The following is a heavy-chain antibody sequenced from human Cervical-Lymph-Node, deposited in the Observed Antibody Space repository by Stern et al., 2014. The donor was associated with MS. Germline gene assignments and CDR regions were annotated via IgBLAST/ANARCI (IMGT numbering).Heavy chain of an antibody. D-gene: IGHD7-27*01. V-gene: IGHV3-66*01. CDR3: ARKTGGHSGLDV. CDR1: GFRMYTSD. Sequence: EVQLEESGGGLVQPGGSLRLSCAASGFRMYTSDMNWVRQAPGKGLEWVSVLFSGGSSSHAESVKGRFTTSRDHFGNTLFLALTSLRVEDTAVYFCARKTGGHSGLDVWGQGTAVTVSS. CDR2: LFSGGSS. J-gene: IGHJ6*02.